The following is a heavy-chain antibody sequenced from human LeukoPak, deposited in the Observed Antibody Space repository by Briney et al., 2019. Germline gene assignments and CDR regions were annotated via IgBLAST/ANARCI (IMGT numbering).Heavy chain of an antibody. CDR3: ARDRGSSGYYYVAFDI. J-gene: IGHJ3*02. CDR1: GYTFTSYD. Sequence: ASVKVSCKASGYTFTSYDINWVRQATGQGLEWMGWMNPNSGNTGYAQKFQGRVTMTRNTSISTAYMELSSLRSEDTAVYYCARDRGSSGYYYVAFDIWGQGTMVTVSS. D-gene: IGHD3-22*01. CDR2: MNPNSGNT. V-gene: IGHV1-8*01.